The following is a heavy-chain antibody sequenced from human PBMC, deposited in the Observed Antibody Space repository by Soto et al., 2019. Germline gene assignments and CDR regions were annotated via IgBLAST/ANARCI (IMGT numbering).Heavy chain of an antibody. CDR1: RVAFNKFI. D-gene: IGHD2-2*01. CDR2: IIPVFGTA. CDR3: AKVRYSSPMGYYYGMDV. Sequence: SLKGSCKASRVAFNKFIVTWVRQAPGLWLEWVGGIIPVFGTANYAQKFQGRVTITADESTSTSYMEVNNLRSEDTAVYYCAKVRYSSPMGYYYGMDVWGQGTTVTVSS. J-gene: IGHJ6*02. V-gene: IGHV1-69*13.